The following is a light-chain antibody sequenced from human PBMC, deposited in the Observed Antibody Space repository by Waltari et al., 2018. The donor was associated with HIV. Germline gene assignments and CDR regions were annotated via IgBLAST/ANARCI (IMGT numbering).Light chain of an antibody. CDR2: DVS. V-gene: IGLV2-11*01. CDR3: YSYAGSLL. CDR1: SSDVGGYNY. J-gene: IGLJ2*01. Sequence: QSALTQPRSVSGSPGQSVTISCTGSSSDVGGYNYVSWYQQHPTKAPKLIIYDVSDRPSGVPDRFSGSKSGNRASLTISGLQAEDEADYYCYSYAGSLLFGGGTKLTVL.